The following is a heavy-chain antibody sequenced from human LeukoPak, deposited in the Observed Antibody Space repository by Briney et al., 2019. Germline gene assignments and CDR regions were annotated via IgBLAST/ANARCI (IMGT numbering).Heavy chain of an antibody. CDR1: GFTFSSHG. J-gene: IGHJ4*02. CDR2: TSYDGSNK. D-gene: IGHD6-13*01. V-gene: IGHV3-30*18. Sequence: GGSLRLSCAASGFTFSSHGMHWVRQAPGKGLEWVAVTSYDGSNKYYADSVKGRFTISRDNSKNTLYLQMNSLRAEDTAVCYCAKDGTSSWYGEFDYWGQGTLVTVSS. CDR3: AKDGTSSWYGEFDY.